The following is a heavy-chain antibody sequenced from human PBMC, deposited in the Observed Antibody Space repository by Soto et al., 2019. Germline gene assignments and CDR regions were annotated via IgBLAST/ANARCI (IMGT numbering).Heavy chain of an antibody. D-gene: IGHD3-3*01. V-gene: IGHV1-18*01. CDR1: GYNFTSYG. CDR3: ARTVAIYYFDY. Sequence: GASGKVSCKASGYNFTSYGISWVRQAPGQGLEWMGWISAYNGNTNYAQKLQGRVTMTTDTSTSTAYMELRSLRSDDTAVYYCARTVAIYYFDYWGQGTLVTVSS. J-gene: IGHJ4*02. CDR2: ISAYNGNT.